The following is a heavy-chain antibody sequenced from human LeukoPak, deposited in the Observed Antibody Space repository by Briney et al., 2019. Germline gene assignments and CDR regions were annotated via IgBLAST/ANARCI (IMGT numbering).Heavy chain of an antibody. V-gene: IGHV4-4*02. D-gene: IGHD2-21*02. CDR1: GGSVSSTNW. Sequence: SETLSLTCGVSGGSVSSTNWWTWIRQPPGKGLEWIGEVHLDGRTNFNPSLKSRVTMSVDTSKNEFSLNLISVTAADTAVFYCARQGMGDHRVFDYWGQGTLVTVSS. CDR2: VHLDGRT. CDR3: ARQGMGDHRVFDY. J-gene: IGHJ4*02.